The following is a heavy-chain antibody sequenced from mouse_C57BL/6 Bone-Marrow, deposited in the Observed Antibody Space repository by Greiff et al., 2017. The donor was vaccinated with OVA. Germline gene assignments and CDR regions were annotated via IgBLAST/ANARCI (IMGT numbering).Heavy chain of an antibody. CDR1: GYTFTGYW. V-gene: IGHV1-9*01. J-gene: IGHJ2*01. Sequence: QVQLQQSGAELMKPGASVKLSCKATGYTFTGYWIEWVKQRPGHGLEWIGEILPGSGSTNYTEKFKGQATFTADTSSNTTNMQLSNLTTKDSAIYYCARVGSSGSYFDYWGQGTTLTVSS. CDR2: ILPGSGST. D-gene: IGHD3-2*02. CDR3: ARVGSSGSYFDY.